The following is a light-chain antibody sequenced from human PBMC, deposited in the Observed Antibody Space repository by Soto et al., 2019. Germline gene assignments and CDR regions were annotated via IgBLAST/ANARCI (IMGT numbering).Light chain of an antibody. V-gene: IGLV1-51*01. Sequence: QPVLTQPPSVSAAPGQKVTISCSGSYSNIGNNYLSWYQQLPGTVPKLLIYDDNKRPSGIPDRCSASKSDTSATLDITGLQTGDEAYYYCGTWDVSLSAGVFGGGTKLTVL. CDR1: YSNIGNNY. J-gene: IGLJ3*02. CDR3: GTWDVSLSAGV. CDR2: DDN.